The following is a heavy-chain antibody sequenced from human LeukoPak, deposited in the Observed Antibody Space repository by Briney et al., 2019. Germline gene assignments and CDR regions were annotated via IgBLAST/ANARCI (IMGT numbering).Heavy chain of an antibody. V-gene: IGHV3-7*03. Sequence: GGSLRLSCAASGFTVSSNYMSWVRQAPGKGLEWVANIKQDGSEKYYVDSVKGRFTISRDNAKNSLYLQMNSLRAEDTAVYYCARRYFDYWGQGTLVTVSS. J-gene: IGHJ4*02. CDR2: IKQDGSEK. CDR3: ARRYFDY. CDR1: GFTVSSNY.